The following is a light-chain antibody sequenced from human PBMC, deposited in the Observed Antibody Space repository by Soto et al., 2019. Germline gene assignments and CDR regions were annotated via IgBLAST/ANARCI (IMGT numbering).Light chain of an antibody. CDR1: SSDVGGYNY. J-gene: IGLJ1*01. V-gene: IGLV2-11*01. Sequence: QSALTQPRSVSGSPGQSVTISCTGTSSDVGGYNYVSWYQQHPGKAPKLMIYDVSKRPSGVPDRFSGSKSGNTASLAISGLQSEDEAEYFCATWADGLSSYVFGTGTKVTVL. CDR2: DVS. CDR3: ATWADGLSSYV.